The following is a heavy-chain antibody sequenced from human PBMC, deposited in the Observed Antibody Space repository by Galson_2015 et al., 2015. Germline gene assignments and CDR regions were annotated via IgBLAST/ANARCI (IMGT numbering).Heavy chain of an antibody. Sequence: SLRLSCAASGFTFSSYGMHWVRQAPGEGLEWVAVISYDGSNKYYADSVKGRFTISRDNSKNTLYLQMNSLRAEDTAVYYCATKGPSYSSSSSGGVDFAASFDYWGQGTLVTVSS. J-gene: IGHJ4*02. D-gene: IGHD6-6*01. V-gene: IGHV3-30*03. CDR3: ATKGPSYSSSSSGGVDFAASFDY. CDR2: ISYDGSNK. CDR1: GFTFSSYG.